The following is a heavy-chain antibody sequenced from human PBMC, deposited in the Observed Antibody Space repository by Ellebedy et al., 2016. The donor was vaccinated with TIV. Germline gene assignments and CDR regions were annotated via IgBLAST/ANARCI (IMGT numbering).Heavy chain of an antibody. J-gene: IGHJ4*02. CDR2: IYSGGST. CDR3: VSRPRG. D-gene: IGHD3-10*01. Sequence: GESLKISCAASGFTVSNNYMRWVRQAPGKGLEWVSLIYSGGSTHSADSVKGRFTISRDNSKNTLYLQMNSLSPEDTAVYYCVSRPRGWGQGTLVTVSS. V-gene: IGHV3-53*01. CDR1: GFTVSNNY.